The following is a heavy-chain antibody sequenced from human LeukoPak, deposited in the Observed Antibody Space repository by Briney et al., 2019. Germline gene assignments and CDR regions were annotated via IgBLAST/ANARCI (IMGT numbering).Heavy chain of an antibody. V-gene: IGHV3-30*04. CDR1: GFTFSSYE. J-gene: IGHJ4*02. D-gene: IGHD6-19*01. Sequence: GGSLRLSCAASGFTFSSYEMNWVRQAPGKGLEWVAVISYDGSNKYYADSVKGRFTISRDNSKNTLYLQMNSLRAEDTAVYYCARDGYSSGWYGRFDYWGQGTLVTVSS. CDR3: ARDGYSSGWYGRFDY. CDR2: ISYDGSNK.